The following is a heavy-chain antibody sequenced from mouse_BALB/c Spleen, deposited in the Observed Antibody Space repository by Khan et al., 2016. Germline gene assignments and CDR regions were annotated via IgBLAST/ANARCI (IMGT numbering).Heavy chain of an antibody. CDR2: ILHGSGSS. Sequence: QVQLQQSGAELMKPGASVKISCKTTGYTFSSYWIEWVKQRPGHGLEWIGEILHGSGSSNYNEKFKDKATCTADTSSNTAYMQLSSLTSEDSSVDYCARRCTTMDDWDQETSVTVSS. J-gene: IGHJ4*01. CDR1: GYTFSSYW. D-gene: IGHD2-14*01. CDR3: ARRCTTMDD. V-gene: IGHV1-9*01.